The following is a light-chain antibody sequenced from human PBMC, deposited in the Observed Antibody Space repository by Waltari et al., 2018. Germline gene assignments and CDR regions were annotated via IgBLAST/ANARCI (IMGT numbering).Light chain of an antibody. CDR3: SLYMGSGIWV. CDR1: SGSVSTTSY. V-gene: IGLV8-61*02. J-gene: IGLJ3*02. CDR2: KGS. Sequence: QTVVTQEPSLSVSPGGTVTLTCALTSGSVSTTSYASWYKQTPGQPPPTLVYKGSSSPSGVPDCVSSSILGNKAALTITGAHADDESNYYCSLYMGSGIWVFGGGTKLTVL.